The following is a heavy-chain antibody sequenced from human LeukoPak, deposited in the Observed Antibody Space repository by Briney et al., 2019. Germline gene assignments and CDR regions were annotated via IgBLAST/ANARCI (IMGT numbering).Heavy chain of an antibody. Sequence: GGSLRLSCAASGFTFNNYWMAWVRQAPGKGLEWVANMKEDGGEINYVDSVEGRFTISRDNARNLLYLQMNSLTVDDTAMYFCARDRGYSAFDYWGQGTLVTVSS. D-gene: IGHD3-10*01. V-gene: IGHV3-7*01. CDR2: MKEDGGEI. CDR1: GFTFNNYW. CDR3: ARDRGYSAFDY. J-gene: IGHJ4*02.